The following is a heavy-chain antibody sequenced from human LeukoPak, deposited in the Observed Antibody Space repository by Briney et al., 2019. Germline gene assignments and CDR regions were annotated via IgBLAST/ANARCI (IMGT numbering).Heavy chain of an antibody. CDR3: ARDYDVLTAYPPTQLFDP. J-gene: IGHJ5*02. V-gene: IGHV4-34*01. CDR2: FYHGGST. D-gene: IGHD3-9*01. CDR1: GGSFSGYY. Sequence: SETLSLTCAVYGGSFSGYYWSWIRQPPGKGLEWIGTFYHGGSTYYNPSLKSRVTISVDTSKNQFSLNLTSVTAADTAVYYCARDYDVLTAYPPTQLFDPWGQGTLVTVSS.